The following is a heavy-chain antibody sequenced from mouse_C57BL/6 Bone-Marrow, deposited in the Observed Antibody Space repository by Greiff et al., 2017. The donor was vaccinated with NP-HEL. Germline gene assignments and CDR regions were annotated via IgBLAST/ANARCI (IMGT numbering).Heavy chain of an antibody. V-gene: IGHV3-6*01. CDR3: ARFTTVEFDY. Sequence: EVQLQESGPGLVKPSQSLSLTCSVTGYSITSGYYWNWIRQFPGNKLEWMGYISYDGSNNYNPSLKNRISITRDTSKNQFFLKLNSVTTEDTATYYCARFTTVEFDYWGQGTTLTVSS. CDR2: ISYDGSN. J-gene: IGHJ2*01. CDR1: GYSITSGYY. D-gene: IGHD1-1*01.